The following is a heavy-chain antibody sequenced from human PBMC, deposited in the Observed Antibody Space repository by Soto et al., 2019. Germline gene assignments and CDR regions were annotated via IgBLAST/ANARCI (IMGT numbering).Heavy chain of an antibody. Sequence: QVQLVESGEGVVQAGRSLRLSCAASGFTFSSSGMHWVRQTPGRGLEWVAVISYDGSNKYYADSVKGRFTISRDNSKNTLYLQMNSLRAEDTAVYYCAKDLSGDYRAYWGQGTLVTVSS. CDR2: ISYDGSNK. J-gene: IGHJ4*02. CDR1: GFTFSSSG. D-gene: IGHD4-17*01. CDR3: AKDLSGDYRAY. V-gene: IGHV3-30*18.